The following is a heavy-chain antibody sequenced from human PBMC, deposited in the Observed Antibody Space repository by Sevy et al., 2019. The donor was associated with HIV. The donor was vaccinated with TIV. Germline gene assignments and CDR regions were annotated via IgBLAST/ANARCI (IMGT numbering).Heavy chain of an antibody. CDR2: LSFACGRI. J-gene: IGHJ4*02. Sequence: GGSLRLSCVASGLTFSKYSMSWIRQTPGKGLEWVSTLSFACGRINYADSVKGRFTMSRDDSRNTFYLQMDSLRAEDTAIHYCAREGCSKPHDYWGQRTLVTVSS. CDR3: AREGCSKPHDY. CDR1: GLTFSKYS. V-gene: IGHV3-23*01. D-gene: IGHD2-2*01.